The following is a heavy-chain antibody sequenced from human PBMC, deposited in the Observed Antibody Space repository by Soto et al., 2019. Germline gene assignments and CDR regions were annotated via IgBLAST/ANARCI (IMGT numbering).Heavy chain of an antibody. D-gene: IGHD6-13*01. J-gene: IGHJ4*02. Sequence: SETLSLTCTVSCGSISSGGYYWSWIRQHPGKGLEWIGYIYYSGSTYYNPSLKSRVTISVDTSKNQFSLKLSSVTAADTAAYYWARSFGVAAAGPFDYWGQGTLVTVFS. CDR1: CGSISSGGYY. V-gene: IGHV4-31*03. CDR3: ARSFGVAAAGPFDY. CDR2: IYYSGST.